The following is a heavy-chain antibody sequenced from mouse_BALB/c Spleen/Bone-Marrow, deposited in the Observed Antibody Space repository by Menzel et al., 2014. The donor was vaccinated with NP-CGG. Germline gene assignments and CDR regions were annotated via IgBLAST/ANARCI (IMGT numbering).Heavy chain of an antibody. CDR1: GYSFTGYY. D-gene: IGHD2-1*01. V-gene: IGHV1-31*01. CDR2: INPYNGAT. Sequence: VQLQQSGPELVKPGASVKISCKASGYSFTGYYMHWVKQSHVKSLEWIGRINPYNGATSYNQNFKDKASLTVVKSSSTAYMELHSLTSEDSAVYYCAEGGYGNVFDYWGQGTTLTVSS. CDR3: AEGGYGNVFDY. J-gene: IGHJ2*01.